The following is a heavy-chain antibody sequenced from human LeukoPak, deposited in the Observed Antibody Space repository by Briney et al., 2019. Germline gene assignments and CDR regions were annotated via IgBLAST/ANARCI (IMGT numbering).Heavy chain of an antibody. CDR3: AREAQFFLGFDP. D-gene: IGHD3-3*01. V-gene: IGHV1-69*05. Sequence: GASVKVSCKASGGTFSNYAISWVRQATGQGLEWMGGIIRTANYAQKFQGRVTITTDESTSTAYMELTSLRSEDTAVYYCAREAQFFLGFDPWGQGTLVTVSS. CDR2: IIRTA. J-gene: IGHJ5*02. CDR1: GGTFSNYA.